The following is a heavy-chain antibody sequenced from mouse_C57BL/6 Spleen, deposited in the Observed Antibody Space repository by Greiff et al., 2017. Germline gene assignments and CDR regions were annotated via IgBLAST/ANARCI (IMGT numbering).Heavy chain of an antibody. CDR3: ARGGFYGSSLHY. Sequence: QVQLKQSGPELVKPGASVKISCKASGYAFSSSWMNWVKQRPGQGLEWIGRIYPGDGDTNYNGKFKGKATLTADKSSSTAYMQLSSLTSEDSAVYFCARGGFYGSSLHYWGQGTTLTVSS. V-gene: IGHV1-82*01. D-gene: IGHD1-1*01. CDR1: GYAFSSSW. CDR2: IYPGDGDT. J-gene: IGHJ2*01.